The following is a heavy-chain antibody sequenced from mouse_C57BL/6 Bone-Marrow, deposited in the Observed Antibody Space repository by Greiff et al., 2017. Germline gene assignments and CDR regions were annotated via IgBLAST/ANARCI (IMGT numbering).Heavy chain of an antibody. CDR2: INPNYGTT. V-gene: IGHV1-39*01. CDR1: GYSLTDYN. Sequence: VQLQQSGPELVKPGASVKISCKASGYSLTDYNMNWVKQRNGKSLEWIGVINPNYGTTSYNQKYKGKATLTVDQSSSTAYMQVNSLTYEDSAVYYCASSAFYYYGSGYDWFAYWGQGILVTVAA. CDR3: ASSAFYYYGSGYDWFAY. D-gene: IGHD1-1*01. J-gene: IGHJ3*01.